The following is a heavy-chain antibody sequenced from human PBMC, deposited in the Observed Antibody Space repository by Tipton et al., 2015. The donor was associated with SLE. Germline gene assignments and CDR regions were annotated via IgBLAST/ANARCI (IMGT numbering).Heavy chain of an antibody. Sequence: TLSLTCAVYGGSFSGYYWSWIRQHPGKGLEWIGHIYHSGGTFYSPSLRSRVTISVDTSKNQFSLRLISVTAADTAVYYCARSPSSGWEYYFDYWGQGTLVTVS. D-gene: IGHD6-19*01. CDR1: GGSFSGYY. V-gene: IGHV4-34*09. CDR3: ARSPSSGWEYYFDY. J-gene: IGHJ4*02. CDR2: IYHSGGT.